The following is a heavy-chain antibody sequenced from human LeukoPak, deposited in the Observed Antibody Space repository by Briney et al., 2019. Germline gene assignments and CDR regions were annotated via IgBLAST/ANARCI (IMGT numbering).Heavy chain of an antibody. CDR2: ISYDGSKK. J-gene: IGHJ4*02. Sequence: GGSLRLSCAASGFTFSDYAIHWVRQAPGKGLEWVAVISYDGSKKYHADPVRGRFTISRDNSKNTMYLQMNTLRAEDTAVYYCARDAVTTMDYWGQGTLVTASS. D-gene: IGHD4-17*01. CDR3: ARDAVTTMDY. CDR1: GFTFSDYA. V-gene: IGHV3-30*03.